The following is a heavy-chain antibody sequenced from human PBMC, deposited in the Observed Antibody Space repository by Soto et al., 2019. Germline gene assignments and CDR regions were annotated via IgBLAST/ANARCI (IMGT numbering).Heavy chain of an antibody. D-gene: IGHD5-18*01. Sequence: QVQLVQSGAEVRKPGSSVKVSCKASGGTFSSYGISWVRQAPGQGLEWMGGIIPMFGAANYAQKFQGRVTITADESTSTAYMELSSLRSEDTAVYYCARAAPGDTVMDDAFDIWGQGTMVTVSS. V-gene: IGHV1-69*12. CDR2: IIPMFGAA. J-gene: IGHJ3*02. CDR1: GGTFSSYG. CDR3: ARAAPGDTVMDDAFDI.